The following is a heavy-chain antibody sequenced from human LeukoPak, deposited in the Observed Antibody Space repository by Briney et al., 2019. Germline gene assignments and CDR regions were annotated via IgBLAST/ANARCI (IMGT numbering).Heavy chain of an antibody. CDR1: AFTFSRYG. V-gene: IGHV3-30*02. J-gene: IGHJ4*02. Sequence: GGSLRLSCAASAFTFSRYGMHWVRQAPGKGLEWVTFIRYDGSKKYYADSVKGRFTISRDNSKNTLYLQMNSLRAEDTAVYYCARGPHGRIYDILTGFDYWGQGTLVTVSS. CDR3: ARGPHGRIYDILTGFDY. CDR2: IRYDGSKK. D-gene: IGHD3-9*01.